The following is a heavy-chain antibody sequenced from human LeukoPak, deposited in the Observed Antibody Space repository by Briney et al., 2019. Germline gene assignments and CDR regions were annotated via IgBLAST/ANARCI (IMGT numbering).Heavy chain of an antibody. V-gene: IGHV3-30*03. CDR3: AGGYGSGGNFDY. CDR1: GFTFSSYG. J-gene: IGHJ4*02. CDR2: ISYDGSNK. Sequence: PGRSLRLSCAASGFTFSSYGMHWVRQAPGKGLEWVAVISYDGSNKYYADSVKGRFTISRDNSKNTLYLQMNSLRAEDTAVYYCAGGYGSGGNFDYWGQGTLVTVSS. D-gene: IGHD6-25*01.